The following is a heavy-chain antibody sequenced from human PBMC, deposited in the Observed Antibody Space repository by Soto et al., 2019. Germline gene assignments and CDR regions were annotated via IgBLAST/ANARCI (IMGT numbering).Heavy chain of an antibody. CDR1: GGTFSSYA. CDR2: IIPIFGTA. CDR3: ARQHRMGYYYYGMDV. J-gene: IGHJ6*02. V-gene: IGHV1-69*06. Sequence: GASVKVSCKXSGGTFSSYAISWVRQAPGQGLEWMGGIIPIFGTANYAQKFQGRVTITADKSTSTAYMELSSLRSEDTAVYYCARQHRMGYYYYGMDVWGQGTTVTVSS. D-gene: IGHD1-26*01.